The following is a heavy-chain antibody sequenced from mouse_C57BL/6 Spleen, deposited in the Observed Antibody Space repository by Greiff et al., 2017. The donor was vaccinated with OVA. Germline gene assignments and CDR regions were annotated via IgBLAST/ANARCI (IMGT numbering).Heavy chain of an antibody. D-gene: IGHD2-3*01. Sequence: QVQLQQSGAELVKPGASVKLSCKASGYTFTEYTIHWVKQRSGQGLEWIGWFYPGSGSIKYNEKFKDKATLNADKSSSTVYMELSILTSDDSAIYFSARHDNDGYSWYFDVWGTGTTVTVSS. CDR1: GYTFTEYT. CDR3: ARHDNDGYSWYFDV. J-gene: IGHJ1*03. V-gene: IGHV1-62-2*01. CDR2: FYPGSGSI.